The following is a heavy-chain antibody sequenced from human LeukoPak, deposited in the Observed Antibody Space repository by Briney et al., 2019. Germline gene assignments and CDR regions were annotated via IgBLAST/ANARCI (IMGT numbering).Heavy chain of an antibody. Sequence: PGGSLRLSCAASGFTFSSYWMSWVRQAPGKGLEWVANIKQDGSEKYYVDSVKGRFTISRDNAKNSLYLQMNSLIPEDTAVYYCASQAAPEFEGWFDPWGQGTLVTVSS. CDR1: GFTFSSYW. D-gene: IGHD3-10*01. V-gene: IGHV3-7*01. J-gene: IGHJ5*02. CDR3: ASQAAPEFEGWFDP. CDR2: IKQDGSEK.